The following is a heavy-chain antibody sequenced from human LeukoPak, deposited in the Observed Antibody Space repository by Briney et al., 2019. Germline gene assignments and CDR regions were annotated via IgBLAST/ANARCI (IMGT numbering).Heavy chain of an antibody. Sequence: GGSLRLSCAASGFTFSSYWMSWVRQAPGKGLEWVANIRHDGSEKYYVDSVKGRFTISRDNAKNSLYLQMNSLRAEDTAVYYCARVLSGYYVALDIWGQGTMVTVSS. CDR3: ARVLSGYYVALDI. CDR2: IRHDGSEK. V-gene: IGHV3-7*01. D-gene: IGHD3-3*01. CDR1: GFTFSSYW. J-gene: IGHJ3*02.